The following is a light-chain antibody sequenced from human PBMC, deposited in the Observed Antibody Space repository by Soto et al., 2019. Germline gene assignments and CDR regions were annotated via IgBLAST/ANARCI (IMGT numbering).Light chain of an antibody. CDR3: QQYNNWPPIT. CDR2: GAS. V-gene: IGKV3-20*01. J-gene: IGKJ5*01. Sequence: EIVLTPSPGTLSLSPGERATLSCRASQSVSSSYLTRYQQKPGQAPRLLIYGASSRATGIPDRFSGSGSGTDFTLTISRLEPEDFAVYYCQQYNNWPPITFGQGTRLEIK. CDR1: QSVSSSY.